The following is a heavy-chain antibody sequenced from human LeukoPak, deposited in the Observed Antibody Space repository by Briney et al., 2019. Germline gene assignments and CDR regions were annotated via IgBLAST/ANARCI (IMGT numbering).Heavy chain of an antibody. D-gene: IGHD3-10*01. J-gene: IGHJ4*02. CDR1: GYTFTGYY. Sequence: GASVKVSCKASGYTFTGYYMHWVRQAPGQWLEWMGWINPNSGGTNYAQKFQGRVTMTRDTSISTAYMELSRLRSDDTAVYYCARGSRSSRGDFDYWGQGTLVTVSS. CDR3: ARGSRSSRGDFDY. V-gene: IGHV1-2*02. CDR2: INPNSGGT.